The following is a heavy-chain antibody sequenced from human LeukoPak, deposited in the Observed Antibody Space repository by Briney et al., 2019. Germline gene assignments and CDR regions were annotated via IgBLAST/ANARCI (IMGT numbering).Heavy chain of an antibody. Sequence: GGSLRLSCAASGFTFSSYSMNWVRQAPGKGLEWVSSISSSSSYIYYADSVKGRFTISRDNAKNSLYLQMNSLRADDTAVYYCARALYDSSGYYDYWGQGTLVTVSS. D-gene: IGHD3-22*01. CDR1: GFTFSSYS. J-gene: IGHJ4*02. CDR3: ARALYDSSGYYDY. CDR2: ISSSSSYI. V-gene: IGHV3-21*01.